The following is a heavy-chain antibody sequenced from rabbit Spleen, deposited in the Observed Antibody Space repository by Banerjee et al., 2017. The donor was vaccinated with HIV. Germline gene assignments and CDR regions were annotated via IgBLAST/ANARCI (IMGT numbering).Heavy chain of an antibody. J-gene: IGHJ4*01. V-gene: IGHV1S40*01. D-gene: IGHD8-1*01. CDR3: ARDGAGGSYFAL. CDR2: IYTGSSTRT. CDR1: GFSFSSDYD. Sequence: QSLEESGGDLVKPGASLTLTCTASGFSFSSDYDMCWVRQAPGTGLEWIACIYTGSSTRTYYASWAKGRFTISKTSSTTVTLQMTSLTAADTATYFCARDGAGGSYFALWGPGTLVTVS.